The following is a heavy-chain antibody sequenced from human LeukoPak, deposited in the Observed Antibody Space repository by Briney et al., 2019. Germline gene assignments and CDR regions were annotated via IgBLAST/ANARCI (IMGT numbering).Heavy chain of an antibody. D-gene: IGHD3-22*01. CDR1: GFTFRSYG. CDR3: AKAGLYDSSGYSALSNNWFDP. CDR2: ISYDGSNK. J-gene: IGHJ5*02. V-gene: IGHV3-30*18. Sequence: TWGSLRLSCAASGFTFRSYGMHWVRQAPGKGLEWVAVISYDGSNKYYADSVKGRFTISRDNSKNTLYLQMNGLRAEDTAVNYCAKAGLYDSSGYSALSNNWFDPWGQGTLVTVSS.